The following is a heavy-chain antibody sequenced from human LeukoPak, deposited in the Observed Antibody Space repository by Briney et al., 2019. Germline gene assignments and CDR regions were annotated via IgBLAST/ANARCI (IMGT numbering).Heavy chain of an antibody. J-gene: IGHJ4*02. CDR2: INHSGST. Sequence: SEILSLTCAVYGGSFSGYYWSWIRQPPGKGLEWIGEINHSGSTNYNPSLKSRVTISVDTSKNQFSLKLSSVTAADTAVYYCARKDGMATTTGRFDYWGQGTLVTVSS. CDR3: ARKDGMATTTGRFDY. V-gene: IGHV4-34*01. D-gene: IGHD5-24*01. CDR1: GGSFSGYY.